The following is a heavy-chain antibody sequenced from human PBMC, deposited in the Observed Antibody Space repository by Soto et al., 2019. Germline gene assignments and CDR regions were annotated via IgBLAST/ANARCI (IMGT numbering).Heavy chain of an antibody. Sequence: GSGPTLVNPTQTLTLTCTFSGFSLSTSGVGVGWIRQPPGKALEWLGIIFWDDDKRYSPSLKRRLTITKDTSKNQLVLTMTNMDPVDTGTYYCAHSDPSDDFWSGSPFHWGQGSQVTVSS. V-gene: IGHV2-5*02. D-gene: IGHD3-3*01. CDR1: GFSLSTSGVG. J-gene: IGHJ4*02. CDR3: AHSDPSDDFWSGSPFH. CDR2: IFWDDDK.